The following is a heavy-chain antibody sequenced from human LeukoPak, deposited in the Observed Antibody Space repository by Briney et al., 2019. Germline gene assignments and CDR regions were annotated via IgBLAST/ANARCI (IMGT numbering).Heavy chain of an antibody. CDR1: GFTFSSYR. CDR3: ARRLDFDWLPLNWFDP. D-gene: IGHD3-9*01. Sequence: PGGSLRLSCAASGFTFSSYRMNWVRQAPGKGLEWVSSISSSSSYIYYADSVKGRFTISRDNAKNSLYLQMNSLRAEDTAVYYCARRLDFDWLPLNWFDPWGQGTLVTVSS. CDR2: ISSSSSYI. V-gene: IGHV3-21*01. J-gene: IGHJ5*02.